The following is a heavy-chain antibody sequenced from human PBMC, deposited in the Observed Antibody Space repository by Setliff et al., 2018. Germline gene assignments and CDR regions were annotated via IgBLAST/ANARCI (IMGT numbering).Heavy chain of an antibody. D-gene: IGHD2-21*02. CDR2: IGHTGSI. J-gene: IGHJ4*02. CDR3: ARDLGHGGDSDY. CDR1: GYSISSGYI. Sequence: SETLSLTCTVSGYSISSGYIWGWIRQPPGKGLEWVGNIGHTGSINYNPSLKSRLTISRDTSKNQVSLKLNSVTATDTAVCYCARDLGHGGDSDYWGQGILVTVPS. V-gene: IGHV4-38-2*02.